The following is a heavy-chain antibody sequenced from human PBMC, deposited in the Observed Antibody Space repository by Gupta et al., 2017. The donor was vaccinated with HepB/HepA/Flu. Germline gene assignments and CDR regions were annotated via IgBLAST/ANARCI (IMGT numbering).Heavy chain of an antibody. Sequence: EVQLLESGGGLVQPGGSLRLSCAASGFTFSSYALSWVRQAPGKGLEWVSAISGSGGSTYYADSVKGRFTISRDNSKNTLYLQMNSLRAEDTAVYYCAWGGRASYYYYMDVWSKGTTVTVSS. D-gene: IGHD3-16*01. CDR3: AWGGRASYYYYMDV. CDR1: GFTFSSYA. V-gene: IGHV3-23*01. J-gene: IGHJ6*03. CDR2: ISGSGGST.